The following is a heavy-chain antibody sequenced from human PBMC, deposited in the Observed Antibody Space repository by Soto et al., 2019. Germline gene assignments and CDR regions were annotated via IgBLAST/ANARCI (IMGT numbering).Heavy chain of an antibody. Sequence: HPGGSLRLSCAASGFTFDDYAMHWVRQAPGKGLEWVSGISWNSGSIGYADSAKGRFTISRDNAKNSLYLQMNSLRAEDTALYYCAKVDNHIWGSYRPHDAFDIWGQGTMVTVSS. CDR1: GFTFDDYA. CDR2: ISWNSGSI. CDR3: AKVDNHIWGSYRPHDAFDI. V-gene: IGHV3-9*01. D-gene: IGHD3-16*02. J-gene: IGHJ3*02.